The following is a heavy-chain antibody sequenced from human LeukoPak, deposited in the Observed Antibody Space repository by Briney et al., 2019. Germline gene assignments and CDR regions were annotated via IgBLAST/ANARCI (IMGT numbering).Heavy chain of an antibody. CDR3: ARVGSSSLGS. V-gene: IGHV4-39*01. Sequence: SSETLSLTCTVSGGSISSSSYYWGWIRQPPGRGLEWIGSIYYSGSTYYNPSLKSRVTISVDTSKNQFSLKLSSVTAADTAVYYCARVGSSSLGSWSQGTLVTVSS. CDR2: IYYSGST. J-gene: IGHJ5*02. CDR1: GGSISSSSYY. D-gene: IGHD6-6*01.